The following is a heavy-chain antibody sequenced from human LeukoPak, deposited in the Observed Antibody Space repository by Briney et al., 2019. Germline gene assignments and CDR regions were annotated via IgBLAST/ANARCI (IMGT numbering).Heavy chain of an antibody. D-gene: IGHD6-19*01. V-gene: IGHV4-38-2*02. CDR3: SRASSTSYYDY. Sequence: SSETLSLTCTVSGYSISSGYYWGWIRQPPGKGLEWIGTIYHSGSTYYNPSLKSRVTISVDTSKNQFSLKLSSVTAADMALYSCSRASSTSYYDYWGQGTLVT. J-gene: IGHJ4*02. CDR1: GYSISSGYY. CDR2: IYHSGST.